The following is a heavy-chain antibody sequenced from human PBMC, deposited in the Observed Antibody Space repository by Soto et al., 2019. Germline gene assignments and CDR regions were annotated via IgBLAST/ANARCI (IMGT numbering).Heavy chain of an antibody. V-gene: IGHV1-2*02. CDR2: INPNTGDT. CDR1: GYTFITYH. J-gene: IGHJ4*02. CDR3: ARGQGKSRPDF. Sequence: QVQLVQSGAEVRKPGASVQVSCKPSGYTFITYHLHWVRQAPGHGLEWMGWINPNTGDTGYSQKFQGRVTMTRDTSSSTAYMELTGLRPDVTAVYYCARGQGKSRPDFWGQGTLVTVSS.